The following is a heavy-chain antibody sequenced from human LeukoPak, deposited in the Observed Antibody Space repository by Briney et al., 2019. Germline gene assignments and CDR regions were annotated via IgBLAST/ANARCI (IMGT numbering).Heavy chain of an antibody. Sequence: GGSLRLSCAASGFTFSSYGMHWVRQAPGKGLEWVAVIWYDGSNKYYADSVKGRFTISRDNSKNTLYLQMNSLRAEVTAVYYCARDYYENIAHSHMLPFWGQGTLVTVSS. V-gene: IGHV3-33*01. J-gene: IGHJ4*02. D-gene: IGHD1-26*01. CDR2: IWYDGSNK. CDR1: GFTFSSYG. CDR3: ARDYYENIAHSHMLPF.